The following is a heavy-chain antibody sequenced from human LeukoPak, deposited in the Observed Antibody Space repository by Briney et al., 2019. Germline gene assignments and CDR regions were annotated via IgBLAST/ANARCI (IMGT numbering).Heavy chain of an antibody. CDR3: ARGYCSGGSCYSEVRFDP. CDR2: ISAYNGNT. Sequence: GASVKVSCKASGYTSTSYGISWVRQAPGQGLEWMGWISAYNGNTNYAQKLQGRVTMTTDTSTSTALMELRSLRSADTAVYYCARGYCSGGSCYSEVRFDPWGQGTLVTVSS. V-gene: IGHV1-18*01. J-gene: IGHJ5*02. CDR1: GYTSTSYG. D-gene: IGHD2-15*01.